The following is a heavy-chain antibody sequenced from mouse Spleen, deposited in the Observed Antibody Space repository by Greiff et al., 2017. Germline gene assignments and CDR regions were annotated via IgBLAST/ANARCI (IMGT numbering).Heavy chain of an antibody. J-gene: IGHJ2*01. V-gene: IGHV1-78*01. Sequence: VKLMESDAELVKPGASVKISCKVSGYTFTDHTIHWMKQRPEQGLEWIGYIYPRDGSTKYNEKFKGKATLTADKSSSTAYMQLNSLTSEDSAVYFCAIDGYYGGVSDYWGQGTTLTVSS. CDR3: AIDGYYGGVSDY. CDR1: GYTFTDHT. D-gene: IGHD2-3*01. CDR2: IYPRDGST.